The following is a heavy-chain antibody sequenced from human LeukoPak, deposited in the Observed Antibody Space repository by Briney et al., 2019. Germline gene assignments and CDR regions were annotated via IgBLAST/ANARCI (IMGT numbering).Heavy chain of an antibody. Sequence: SETLSLTCTVSGGSISSGGYYWSWIRQPPGKGLEWIGSIYYGGSTYYNPSLKSRVTMSVDTSKNQFSLKLSSVTAADTAEYYCAPNIVRGRYFDLWGRGTLVTVSS. J-gene: IGHJ2*01. D-gene: IGHD6-6*01. CDR3: APNIVRGRYFDL. CDR1: GGSISSGGYY. V-gene: IGHV4-39*01. CDR2: IYYGGST.